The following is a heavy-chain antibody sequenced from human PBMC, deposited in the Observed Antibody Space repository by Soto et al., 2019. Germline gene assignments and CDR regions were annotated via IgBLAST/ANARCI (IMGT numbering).Heavy chain of an antibody. V-gene: IGHV3-11*01. Sequence: GGSLRLSCAASGFTFSDYYMSWIRQAPGKGLEWVSYISSSGSTIYYADSVKGRFTISRDNAKNSLYLQMNSLRAEDTAVYYCARSLPPPVDGYSSGWPDFDYWGQGTLVTVSS. J-gene: IGHJ4*02. D-gene: IGHD6-19*01. CDR3: ARSLPPPVDGYSSGWPDFDY. CDR1: GFTFSDYY. CDR2: ISSSGSTI.